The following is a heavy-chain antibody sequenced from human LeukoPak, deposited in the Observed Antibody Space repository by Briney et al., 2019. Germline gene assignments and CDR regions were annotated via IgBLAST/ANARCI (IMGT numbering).Heavy chain of an antibody. V-gene: IGHV3-23*01. J-gene: IGHJ4*02. Sequence: GGSLRLSCAASGFPFSSYSMTWVRQAPGKGLEWVSVISGSGGSTYYADSVKGRFTISRDNSKNTLHLQMNSLRAEDTAVYYCAKALLRSYSYLYDDYWGQGTLVTVSS. CDR2: ISGSGGST. CDR3: AKALLRSYSYLYDDY. CDR1: GFPFSSYS. D-gene: IGHD5-18*01.